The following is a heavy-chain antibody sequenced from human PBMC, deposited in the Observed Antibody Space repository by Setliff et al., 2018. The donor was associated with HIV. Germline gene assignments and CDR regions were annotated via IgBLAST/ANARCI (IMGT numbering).Heavy chain of an antibody. Sequence: SVKVSCKASGGTFSSYTISWVRQAPGQGLEWMGGIIPIFGTTNYAQKFRGRVTMTTDISTNTAYMEVRSLSFDDTAVYYCVRLTADRTNYYYYMDVWGKGTTVTVSS. CDR1: GGTFSSYT. J-gene: IGHJ6*03. CDR2: IIPIFGTT. CDR3: VRLTADRTNYYYYMDV. V-gene: IGHV1-69*05. D-gene: IGHD2-8*01.